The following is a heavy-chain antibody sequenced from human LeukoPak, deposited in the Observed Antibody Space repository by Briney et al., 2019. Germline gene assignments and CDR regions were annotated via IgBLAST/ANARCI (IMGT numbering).Heavy chain of an antibody. CDR2: ISYDGSNK. CDR3: SSTISYYDSSGYYYVYLDY. Sequence: PGGSLRLSCAASGFTFSSYGMHWVRQAPGKGLEWVAVISYDGSNKYYADSVKGRFTISRDNSKNTLYLQMNSLRAEDTAVYYCSSTISYYDSSGYYYVYLDYWGQGTLVTVSS. J-gene: IGHJ4*02. D-gene: IGHD3-22*01. V-gene: IGHV3-30*03. CDR1: GFTFSSYG.